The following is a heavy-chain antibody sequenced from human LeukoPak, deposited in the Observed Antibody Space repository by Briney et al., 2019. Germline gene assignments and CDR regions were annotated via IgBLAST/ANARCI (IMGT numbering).Heavy chain of an antibody. D-gene: IGHD3-3*01. CDR3: ARGISATVSITVYYYRMNV. Sequence: GGSLRLSCAASGFTFSSYWMSWVRQAPGKGLEWVALISYDGTNKYYADSVKGRFTISRDNSKNTLYLQMNSLKSEDTAVYYCARGISATVSITVYYYRMNVWGQGTTVTVSS. V-gene: IGHV3-30-3*01. CDR2: ISYDGTNK. J-gene: IGHJ6*02. CDR1: GFTFSSYW.